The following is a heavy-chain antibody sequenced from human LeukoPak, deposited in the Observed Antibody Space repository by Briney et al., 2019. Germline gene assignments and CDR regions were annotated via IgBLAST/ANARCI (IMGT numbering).Heavy chain of an antibody. V-gene: IGHV1-3*01. CDR3: ARRIAAAGNNWFDP. CDR2: INAGNGNT. CDR1: GYTFTSYA. Sequence: ASVKVSCKASGYTFTSYAMHWARQAPGQRLGWMGWINAGNGNTKYSQKFQGRVTITRDTSASTAYMELSSLRSEDTAVYYCARRIAAAGNNWFDPWGQGTLVTVSS. D-gene: IGHD6-13*01. J-gene: IGHJ5*02.